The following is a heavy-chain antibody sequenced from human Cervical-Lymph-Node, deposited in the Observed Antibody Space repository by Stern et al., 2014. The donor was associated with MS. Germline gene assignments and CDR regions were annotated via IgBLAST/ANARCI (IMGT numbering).Heavy chain of an antibody. CDR1: GYTFTGYY. D-gene: IGHD2-2*01. J-gene: IGHJ4*02. V-gene: IGHV1-2*06. Sequence: QVQLVQSGAEVKKPGASVKVSCKASGYTFTGYYVHWLRQAPGQGLEYMGRINPKSGDTTYSQKFQDRVTMTRDTSIGTIYMEMSSLKSDDTAVYYCARGQVVPVAIADLGYWGQGTLVTVSS. CDR3: ARGQVVPVAIADLGY. CDR2: INPKSGDT.